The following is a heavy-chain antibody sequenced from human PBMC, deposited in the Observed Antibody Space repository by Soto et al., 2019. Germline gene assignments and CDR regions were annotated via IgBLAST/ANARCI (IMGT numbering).Heavy chain of an antibody. Sequence: QVQLVESGGGVVQPGRSLRLSCAASGFTFSSYAMHWVRQAPGKGLEWVAVISYDGSNKYYADSVKGRFTISRDNSKNTLYLQMNSLRAEDTAVYYCARDWSRDGYNVDWGQGTLVTVSS. CDR3: ARDWSRDGYNVD. V-gene: IGHV3-30-3*01. CDR1: GFTFSSYA. CDR2: ISYDGSNK. D-gene: IGHD3-3*01. J-gene: IGHJ4*02.